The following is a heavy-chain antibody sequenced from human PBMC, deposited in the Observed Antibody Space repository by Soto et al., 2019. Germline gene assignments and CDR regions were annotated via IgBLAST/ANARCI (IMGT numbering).Heavy chain of an antibody. CDR1: GGSISSSSYY. CDR3: ARVVERYCSSTSCWGIDP. Sequence: PSETLSLTCTVSGGSISSSSYYWGWIRQPPGKGLEWIGSIYYSGSTYYNPSLKSRVTISVDTSKNQFSLKLSSVTAADTAVYYFARVVERYCSSTSCWGIDPWGQGTLVTVSS. CDR2: IYYSGST. J-gene: IGHJ5*02. V-gene: IGHV4-39*01. D-gene: IGHD2-2*01.